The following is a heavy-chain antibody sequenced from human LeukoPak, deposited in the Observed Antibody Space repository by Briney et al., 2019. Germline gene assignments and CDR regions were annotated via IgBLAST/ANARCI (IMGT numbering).Heavy chain of an antibody. CDR2: ISGSGGST. D-gene: IGHD4-23*01. Sequence: GGSLRLSCAASGFTFSSYGMSWVRQAPGQGLEWVSAISGSGGSTFYAVAVKGRFTISRDNPKTSLYLQMNSLRAEHTALYHCARGRRLYGGGPDAFDIWGQGTMVSVSS. CDR3: ARGRRLYGGGPDAFDI. J-gene: IGHJ3*02. CDR1: GFTFSSYG. V-gene: IGHV3-23*01.